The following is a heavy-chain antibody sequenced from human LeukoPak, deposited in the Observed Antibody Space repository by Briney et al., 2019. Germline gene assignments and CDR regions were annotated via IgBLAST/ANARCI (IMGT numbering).Heavy chain of an antibody. CDR2: ISSSSSTI. D-gene: IGHD6-13*01. CDR3: ARSSSWYDVYYYGMDV. CDR1: GFTFSDYY. Sequence: GGSLRLSCAASGFTFSDYYMSWIRQAPGKGLEWVSYISSSSSTIYYADSVKGRFTISRDNAKNSLYLQMNSLRAEDTAVYYCARSSSWYDVYYYGMDVWGQGTTVTVSS. J-gene: IGHJ6*02. V-gene: IGHV3-11*01.